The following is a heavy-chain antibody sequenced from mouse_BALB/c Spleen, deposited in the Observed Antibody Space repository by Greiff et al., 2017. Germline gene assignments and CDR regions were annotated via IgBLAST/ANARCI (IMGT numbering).Heavy chain of an antibody. Sequence: DVHLVESGGGLVQPGGSLKLSCAASGFTFSSYTMSWVRQTPEKRLEWVAYISNGGGSTYYPDTVKGRFTISRDNAKNTLYLQMSSLKSEDTAMYYCAREGAYDYDFAMDYWGQGTSVTVSS. V-gene: IGHV5-12-2*01. CDR1: GFTFSSYT. J-gene: IGHJ4*01. CDR3: AREGAYDYDFAMDY. D-gene: IGHD2-4*01. CDR2: ISNGGGST.